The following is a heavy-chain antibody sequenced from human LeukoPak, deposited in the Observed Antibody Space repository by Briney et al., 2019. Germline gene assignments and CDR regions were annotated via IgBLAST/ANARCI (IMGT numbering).Heavy chain of an antibody. Sequence: ASVTVSCKASGYTFTSYDINWVRQATGQGLEWMGWMNPNSGNTGYAQKLQSRVTMTTDTSTSTAYMELRSLRSDDTAVYYCAGDRESVLAYWGQGTLVTVSS. CDR2: MNPNSGNT. J-gene: IGHJ4*02. CDR3: AGDRESVLAY. D-gene: IGHD2-15*01. CDR1: GYTFTSYD. V-gene: IGHV1-8*01.